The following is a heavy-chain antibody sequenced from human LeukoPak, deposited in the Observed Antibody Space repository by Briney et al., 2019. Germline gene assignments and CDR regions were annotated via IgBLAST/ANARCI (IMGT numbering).Heavy chain of an antibody. CDR1: GFTFSGSA. Sequence: GGSLRLSCAASGFTFSGSAMHWVRQASGKGLKWVGRIRSKANSYATAYAASVKGRFTISRDDSKNTAYLQMNSLKTEDTAVYYCTRRGLATGDYWGQGTLVTVSS. CDR3: TRRGLATGDY. V-gene: IGHV3-73*01. CDR2: IRSKANSYAT. D-gene: IGHD4-17*01. J-gene: IGHJ4*02.